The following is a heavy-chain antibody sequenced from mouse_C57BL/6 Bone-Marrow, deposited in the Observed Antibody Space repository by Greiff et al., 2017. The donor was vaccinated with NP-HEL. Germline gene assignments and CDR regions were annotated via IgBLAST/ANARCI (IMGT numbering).Heavy chain of an antibody. CDR2: INPSNGGT. CDR1: GYTFTSYW. D-gene: IGHD4-1*01. Sequence: VQLQQPGTELVKPGASVKLSCKASGYTFTSYWMHWVKQRPGQGLEWIGNINPSNGGTNYNEKFKSKATLTVDKSSSTAYMQLSSLTSEDSAVXYCARPYLGERGYLDVWGTGTTVTVSS. V-gene: IGHV1-53*01. J-gene: IGHJ1*03. CDR3: ARPYLGERGYLDV.